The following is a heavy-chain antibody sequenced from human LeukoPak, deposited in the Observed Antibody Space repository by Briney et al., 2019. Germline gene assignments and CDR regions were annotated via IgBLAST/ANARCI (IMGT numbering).Heavy chain of an antibody. D-gene: IGHD6-13*01. J-gene: IGHJ2*01. CDR3: ARAPPPGIAAAGTGYFDL. Sequence: SETLSLTCTVSGGSISSYYWSWIRQPPGKGLEWIGYIYYSGSTNYNPSLKSRVTMSVDTSKNQFSLKLSSVTAAGTAVYYCARAPPPGIAAAGTGYFDLWGRGTLVTVSS. CDR2: IYYSGST. V-gene: IGHV4-59*12. CDR1: GGSISSYY.